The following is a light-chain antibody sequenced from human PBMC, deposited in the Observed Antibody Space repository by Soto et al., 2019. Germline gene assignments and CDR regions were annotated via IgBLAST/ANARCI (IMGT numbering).Light chain of an antibody. CDR3: QQFNSHPLT. CDR2: AAS. J-gene: IGKJ4*01. V-gene: IGKV1-9*01. CDR1: QGISSY. Sequence: DIQLTQSPSFLSASVGDRVTINCRASQGISSYLAWYQQKPGKAPKFLIYAASTLQSGVPSRFSGSGSGTEFTLTISSLQPEDFATYYCQQFNSHPLTFGGGTKVEIK.